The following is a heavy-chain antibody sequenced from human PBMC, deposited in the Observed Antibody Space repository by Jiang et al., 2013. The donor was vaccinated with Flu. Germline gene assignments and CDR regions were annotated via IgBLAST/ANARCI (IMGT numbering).Heavy chain of an antibody. D-gene: IGHD3-10*01. J-gene: IGHJ6*03. V-gene: IGHV1-69-2*01. CDR3: ATDRASGYYYMDV. CDR1: GYTFTDYY. Sequence: VSGYTFTDYYMHWVQQAPGKGLEWMGLVDPEDGETIYAEKFQGRVTITADTSTDTAYMELSSLRSEDTAVYYCATDRASGYYYMDVWGKGTTVTVSS. CDR2: VDPEDGET.